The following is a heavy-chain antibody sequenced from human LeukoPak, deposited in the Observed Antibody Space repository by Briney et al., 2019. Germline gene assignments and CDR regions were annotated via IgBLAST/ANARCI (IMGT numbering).Heavy chain of an antibody. CDR2: ISYDGSDK. J-gene: IGHJ4*02. D-gene: IGHD3-10*01. CDR1: GFTFSSYG. Sequence: GGSLRLSCAASGFTFSSYGMHWVRQAPGKGLEWVAVISYDGSDKYYADSVKGRFTISRDNSKNTLYLQMNSLRAEDTAVYYCAKEPYYYGSGSYYNGIDYWGQGTLVTVSS. CDR3: AKEPYYYGSGSYYNGIDY. V-gene: IGHV3-30*18.